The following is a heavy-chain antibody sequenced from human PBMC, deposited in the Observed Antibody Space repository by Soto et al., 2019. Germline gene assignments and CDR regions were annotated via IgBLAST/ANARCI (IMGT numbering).Heavy chain of an antibody. Sequence: EVQLVESGGGLVQPGGSLRLSCAASGFTVSSNYMSWVRQAPGKGLEWVSVIYSGGSTYYADSVKGRFTISRHNSKNTLYLQMNSLRAEVTAVYYCARVGSSSSEGAFDIWGQGTMVTVSS. CDR2: IYSGGST. J-gene: IGHJ3*02. CDR1: GFTVSSNY. CDR3: ARVGSSSSEGAFDI. V-gene: IGHV3-53*04. D-gene: IGHD6-6*01.